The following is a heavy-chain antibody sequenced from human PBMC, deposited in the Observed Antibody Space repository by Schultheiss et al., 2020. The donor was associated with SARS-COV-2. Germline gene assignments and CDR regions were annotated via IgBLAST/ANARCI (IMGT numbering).Heavy chain of an antibody. Sequence: SQTLSLTCAVSGYSISSGYYWGWIRQPPGKGLEWIGSIYHSGSTYYNPSLKSRVTISVDTSKNQFSLKLSSVTAADTAVYYCARVGLAVAGILGCWGQGTLVTVSS. CDR3: ARVGLAVAGILGC. J-gene: IGHJ4*02. CDR1: GYSISSGYY. V-gene: IGHV4-38-2*01. CDR2: IYHSGST. D-gene: IGHD6-19*01.